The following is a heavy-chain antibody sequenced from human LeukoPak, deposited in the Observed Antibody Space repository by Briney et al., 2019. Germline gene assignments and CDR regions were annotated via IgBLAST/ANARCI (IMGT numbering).Heavy chain of an antibody. J-gene: IGHJ4*02. CDR3: AKDAVRIAVSGYFDY. Sequence: PGGSLRLYCAASGFTVSNNYMRWVRQAPGKGLEWVSLIYSGGSTYYADSVKGRFIISRDNTRNSLYLQIHSLRTEDMAFYYCAKDAVRIAVSGYFDYRGPGTLVTVSP. CDR1: GFTVSNNY. V-gene: IGHV3-53*05. D-gene: IGHD6-19*01. CDR2: IYSGGST.